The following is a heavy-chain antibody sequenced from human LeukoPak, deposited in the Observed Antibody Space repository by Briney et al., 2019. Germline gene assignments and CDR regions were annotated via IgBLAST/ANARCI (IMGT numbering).Heavy chain of an antibody. V-gene: IGHV1-69*06. Sequence: SVKVSCKASRGTFSSYAIGWVRQAPGQGLEWMGGIIPIFGTANYAQKFQGRVTITADKSTSTAYMELSSLRSEDTAVYYCARDGVTPLDYWGQGTLVTVSS. CDR3: ARDGVTPLDY. CDR1: RGTFSSYA. CDR2: IIPIFGTA. J-gene: IGHJ4*02. D-gene: IGHD2-21*02.